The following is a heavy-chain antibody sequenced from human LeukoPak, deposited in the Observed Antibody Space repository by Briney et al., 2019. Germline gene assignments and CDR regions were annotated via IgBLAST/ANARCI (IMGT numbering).Heavy chain of an antibody. CDR3: ARGRYSSNYYYYYYMDV. Sequence: PSETLSLTCAVYGGSCSGYYWSWIRQPLGKGLEWIGEINHSGSTNYNPSLKSRVTISVDTSKNQFSLKLSSVTAADTAVYYCARGRYSSNYYYYYYMDVWGKGTTVTVSS. CDR2: INHSGST. V-gene: IGHV4-34*01. D-gene: IGHD6-13*01. CDR1: GGSCSGYY. J-gene: IGHJ6*03.